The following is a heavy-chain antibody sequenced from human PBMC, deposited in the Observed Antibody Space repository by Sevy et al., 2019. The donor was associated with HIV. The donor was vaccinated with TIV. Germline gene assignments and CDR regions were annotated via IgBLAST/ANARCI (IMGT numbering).Heavy chain of an antibody. V-gene: IGHV3-23*01. CDR2: ISASGRST. D-gene: IGHD2-15*01. CDR1: GFTFSSYA. Sequence: GGSLRLSCAASGFTFSSYAMNWVRQAPGKGLEWVSSISASGRSTYYADSVEGRFTISRDNSKNTLYLQMNSLRGDDTAVYHCAKGYCSGGSCPRDYYYYGMDVWGQGTTVTVSS. CDR3: AKGYCSGGSCPRDYYYYGMDV. J-gene: IGHJ6*02.